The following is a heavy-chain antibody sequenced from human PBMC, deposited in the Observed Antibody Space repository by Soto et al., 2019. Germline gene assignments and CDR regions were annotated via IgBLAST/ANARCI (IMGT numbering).Heavy chain of an antibody. CDR3: ARVHSSGIFYFVDP. Sequence: SVKVSCKASGGTFDSYVISWLRQAPGQGLEWMGGIMPTFGTPNYAQKFRGRVTISADESTSTAYLELSSLTSDDTAVYYCARVHSSGIFYFVDPWGQGTLVTVSS. CDR1: GGTFDSYV. J-gene: IGHJ5*02. D-gene: IGHD3-10*01. CDR2: IMPTFGTP. V-gene: IGHV1-69*13.